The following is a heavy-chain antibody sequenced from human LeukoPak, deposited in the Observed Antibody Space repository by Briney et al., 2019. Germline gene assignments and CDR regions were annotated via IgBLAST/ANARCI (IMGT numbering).Heavy chain of an antibody. D-gene: IGHD3-22*01. Sequence: GGSLRLSCAASGFTFSSYAMSWVRQAPGKGLEWVSAISGSGGSTYYADSVKGRFTISRGNSKNALYLQMNSLRAEDTAVYYCAKGAGVVVITAVCFDYWGQGTLVTVSS. CDR2: ISGSGGST. CDR1: GFTFSSYA. V-gene: IGHV3-23*01. J-gene: IGHJ4*02. CDR3: AKGAGVVVITAVCFDY.